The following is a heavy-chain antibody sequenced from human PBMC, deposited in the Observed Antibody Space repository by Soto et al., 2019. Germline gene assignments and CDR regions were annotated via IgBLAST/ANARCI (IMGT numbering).Heavy chain of an antibody. D-gene: IGHD3-10*01. Sequence: GRSLRLSCAASGFTFSSYSMNWVRQAPGKGLAWVSSISSSSSYIYYADSVQGRFTISRDDAKSSLYLQMNSRRAEDTAVYYCARDSQYYYGSGSYYNPYYYGMDVWGQGTTVTVSS. CDR2: ISSSSSYI. CDR1: GFTFSSYS. CDR3: ARDSQYYYGSGSYYNPYYYGMDV. V-gene: IGHV3-21*01. J-gene: IGHJ6*02.